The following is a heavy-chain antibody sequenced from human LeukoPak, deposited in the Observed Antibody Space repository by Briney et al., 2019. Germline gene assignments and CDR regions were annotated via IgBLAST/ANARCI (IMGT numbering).Heavy chain of an antibody. CDR2: VYYSGTT. V-gene: IGHV4-59*01. Sequence: SETLSLTCTVSGGSISGYYWSWIRQPPGKGLEWIGCVYYSGTTYYNPSLKSRVTISVDTSKNQFSLKLNSVTAADTAVYYCARDAPRQTIVVVPAAPNYYMDVWGKGTTVTVSS. D-gene: IGHD2-2*01. CDR1: GGSISGYY. J-gene: IGHJ6*03. CDR3: ARDAPRQTIVVVPAAPNYYMDV.